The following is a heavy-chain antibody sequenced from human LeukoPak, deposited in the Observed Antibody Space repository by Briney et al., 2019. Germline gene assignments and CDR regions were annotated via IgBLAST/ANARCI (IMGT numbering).Heavy chain of an antibody. V-gene: IGHV5-51*01. CDR3: ARRSNYYESGLYAFDF. Sequence: GESLKISCKASGYSFTNYWIGWVRQMPGRGLEWMGIIYPGDSDTRYSPSFQGQVTISADKSISTAYLQWSSLKASDTAMYYCARRSNYYESGLYAFDFWGQGTMVTVSS. D-gene: IGHD3-22*01. CDR1: GYSFTNYW. CDR2: IYPGDSDT. J-gene: IGHJ3*01.